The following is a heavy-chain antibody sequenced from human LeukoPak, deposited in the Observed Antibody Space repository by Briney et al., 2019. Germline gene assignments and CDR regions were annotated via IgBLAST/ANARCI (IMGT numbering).Heavy chain of an antibody. J-gene: IGHJ3*02. CDR3: AKTRSTNPDDAFDI. D-gene: IGHD5/OR15-5a*01. CDR1: GFPVSRKY. V-gene: IGHV3-53*01. Sequence: PGGSLRLSCAASGFPVSRKYMVWVRQATGKGLECVSTLYTDGKTYYTDSVEGRFTISRDEFQNTLDLQMNFLRAEDTAVYYCAKTRSTNPDDAFDIWGHGTLVTVSS. CDR2: LYTDGKT.